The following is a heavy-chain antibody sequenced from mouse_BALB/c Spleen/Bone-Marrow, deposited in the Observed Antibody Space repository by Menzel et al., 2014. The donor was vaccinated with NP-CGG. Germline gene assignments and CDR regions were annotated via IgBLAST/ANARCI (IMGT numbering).Heavy chain of an antibody. Sequence: QVQLQQSGAELVKPGASVKLSCKAPGYTFTSYWMHWVKQRPGQGLERIGEINPSNGRTNYNEKFKSKATLTVDKSSSTAYMQLSSLTSEDSAVCYCALYYYGSLDYWGQGTTLTVSS. CDR1: GYTFTSYW. CDR2: INPSNGRT. CDR3: ALYYYGSLDY. V-gene: IGHV1S81*02. J-gene: IGHJ2*01. D-gene: IGHD1-1*01.